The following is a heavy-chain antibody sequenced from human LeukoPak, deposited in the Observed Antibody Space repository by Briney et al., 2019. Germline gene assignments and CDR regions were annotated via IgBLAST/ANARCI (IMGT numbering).Heavy chain of an antibody. CDR2: FDPEDGET. Sequence: GASVKVSCKVSGYTLTELSMHWVRQAPGKGLEWMGGFDPEDGETIYAQKFQGRVTMTRDTSTSTVYMELSSLRSEDTAVYYCARGVENYDSSGYYYSPPFDYWGQGTLVTVSS. D-gene: IGHD3-22*01. J-gene: IGHJ4*02. CDR3: ARGVENYDSSGYYYSPPFDY. V-gene: IGHV1-24*01. CDR1: GYTLTELS.